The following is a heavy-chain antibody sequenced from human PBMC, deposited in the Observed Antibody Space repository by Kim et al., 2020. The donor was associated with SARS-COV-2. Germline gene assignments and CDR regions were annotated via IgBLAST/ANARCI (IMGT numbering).Heavy chain of an antibody. CDR3: ARDMNPTVYDY. CDR2: VNAANDQT. V-gene: IGHV1-3*01. J-gene: IGHJ4*02. D-gene: IGHD4-4*01. Sequence: QAHGQRLEWMGWVNAANDQTMYSQKFQGRVTISRDTSANTAYMELNSLTTEDTAFYYCARDMNPTVYDYWGQGTLVTVSS.